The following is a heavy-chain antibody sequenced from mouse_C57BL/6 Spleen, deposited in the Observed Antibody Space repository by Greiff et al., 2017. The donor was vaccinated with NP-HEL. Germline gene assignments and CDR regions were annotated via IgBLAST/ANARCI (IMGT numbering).Heavy chain of an antibody. D-gene: IGHD3-2*02. CDR1: GYTFTSYW. CDR2: IYPSDSET. CDR3: ARADSSGYPWFAY. V-gene: IGHV1-61*01. Sequence: QVQLQQPGAELVRPGSSVKLSCKASGYTFTSYWMDWVKQRPGQGLEWIGNIYPSDSETHYNQKFKDKATLTVDKSSSTAYMQLSSLTSEDSAVYYCARADSSGYPWFAYWGQGTLVTVSA. J-gene: IGHJ3*01.